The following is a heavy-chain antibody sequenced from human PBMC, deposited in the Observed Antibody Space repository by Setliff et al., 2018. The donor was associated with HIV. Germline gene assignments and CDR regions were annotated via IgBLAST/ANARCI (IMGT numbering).Heavy chain of an antibody. CDR2: INHSGST. V-gene: IGHV4-34*01. CDR3: ARETGYSPSRYYYYGMDV. J-gene: IGHJ6*02. D-gene: IGHD3-9*01. CDR1: GGSFSGYS. Sequence: SETLSLTCAVYGGSFSGYSWTWIRQPPGKGLEWIGEINHSGSTSYNPSLKSRVTMSVDTSKNQFSLRLNSVTAADTAVYYCARETGYSPSRYYYYGMDVWGQGTTVTVSS.